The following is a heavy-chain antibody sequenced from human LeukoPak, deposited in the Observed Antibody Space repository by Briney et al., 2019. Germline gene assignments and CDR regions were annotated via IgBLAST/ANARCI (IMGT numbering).Heavy chain of an antibody. CDR3: ARDGTFPDYDYVWGSYRSIFHFDY. V-gene: IGHV3-7*01. Sequence: GGSLGLSCAASGFTFSSYWMSWVRQAPGKGLEWVANIKQDGSEKYYVDSVKGRFTISRDNAKNSLYLQMNSLRAEDTAVYYCARDGTFPDYDYVWGSYRSIFHFDYWGQGTLVTVSS. J-gene: IGHJ4*02. CDR2: IKQDGSEK. D-gene: IGHD3-16*02. CDR1: GFTFSSYW.